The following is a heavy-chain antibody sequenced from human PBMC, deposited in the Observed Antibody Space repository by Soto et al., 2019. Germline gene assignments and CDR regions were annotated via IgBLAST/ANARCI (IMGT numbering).Heavy chain of an antibody. CDR1: GYTFTSYG. CDR3: ALVRCDSGYDLFDY. Sequence: ASVKVSCKASGYTFTSYGISWVRQAPGQGLEWMGWISAYNGNTNYAQKLQGRVTMTTDTSTSTAYMELRSLRSDDTAVYYCALVRCDSGYDLFDYWGQGTLVTVSS. CDR2: ISAYNGNT. V-gene: IGHV1-18*01. D-gene: IGHD5-12*01. J-gene: IGHJ4*02.